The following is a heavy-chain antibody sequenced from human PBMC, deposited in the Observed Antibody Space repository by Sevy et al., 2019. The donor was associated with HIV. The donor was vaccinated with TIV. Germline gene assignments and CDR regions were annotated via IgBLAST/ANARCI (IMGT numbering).Heavy chain of an antibody. J-gene: IGHJ4*02. CDR3: ATTKDYYDSSGYPLDY. D-gene: IGHD3-22*01. CDR2: FDPEDGET. Sequence: ASVKVSCKVSGYTLTELSMHWLRQAPGKGLEWVGSFDPEDGETVYEHNFQGRVSMTEDTSTDKAYMEVISLKFEDTAVYYCATTKDYYDSSGYPLDYWGQGTLVTVSS. CDR1: GYTLTELS. V-gene: IGHV1-24*01.